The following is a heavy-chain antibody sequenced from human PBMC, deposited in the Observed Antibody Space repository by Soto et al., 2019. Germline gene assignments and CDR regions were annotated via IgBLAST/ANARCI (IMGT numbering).Heavy chain of an antibody. CDR3: ARRGLQYYYGMDV. Sequence: PGESLKISCKGSGYTFSNYWIDWVRQTPGKGLEWMGVISLGDSDTRYSPSFEGQVIISVDKSINTAYLQWSSLKASDTAIYYCARRGLQYYYGMDVWGQGTTVTVSS. CDR2: ISLGDSDT. CDR1: GYTFSNYW. J-gene: IGHJ6*02. V-gene: IGHV5-51*01.